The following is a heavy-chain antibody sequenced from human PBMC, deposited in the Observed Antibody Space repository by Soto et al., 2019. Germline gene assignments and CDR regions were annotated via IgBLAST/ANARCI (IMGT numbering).Heavy chain of an antibody. J-gene: IGHJ4*01. CDR2: INPSGATT. V-gene: IGHV1-46*01. D-gene: IGHD6-6*01. Sequence: TAVKRPWAAAGCTFTCDYVHWVRKAPGQGLEWMGIINPSGATTTYAQNFQGRVAMTRDTSTSTVYMELSSLRSEDTAVYYCARGACFTRSSSLNYWG. CDR3: ARGACFTRSSSLNY. CDR1: GCTFTCDY.